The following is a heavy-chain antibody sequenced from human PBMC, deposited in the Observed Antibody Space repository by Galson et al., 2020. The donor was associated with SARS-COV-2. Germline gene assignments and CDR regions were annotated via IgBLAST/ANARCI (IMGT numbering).Heavy chain of an antibody. J-gene: IGHJ6*02. CDR2: FATEDGDT. CDR1: GYTLTELS. V-gene: IGHV1-24*01. CDR3: ATAPAVAGTHLADYYYYGMDV. D-gene: IGHD6-19*01. Sequence: ASVKVYCKVSGYTLTELSMHWVRQAPGKGIEWMGGFATEDGDTNYAQKFQGRVTMTEDTSTDTAYMELSSLRSEDAVVYYCATAPAVAGTHLADYYYYGMDVWGQGTTVTVSS.